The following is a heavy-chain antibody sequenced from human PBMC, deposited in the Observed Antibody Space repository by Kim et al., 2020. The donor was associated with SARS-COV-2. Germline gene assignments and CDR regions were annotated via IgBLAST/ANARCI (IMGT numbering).Heavy chain of an antibody. CDR1: GFTVSSNY. D-gene: IGHD4-17*01. V-gene: IGHV3-53*01. Sequence: GGSLRLSCAASGFTVSSNYMSWVRQAPGKGLEWVSVIYSGGSTYYADSVKGRFTISRDNSKNTLYLQMNSLRAEDTAVYYCARVDDYGDYNAFDIWGQGTMVTVSS. J-gene: IGHJ3*02. CDR2: IYSGGST. CDR3: ARVDDYGDYNAFDI.